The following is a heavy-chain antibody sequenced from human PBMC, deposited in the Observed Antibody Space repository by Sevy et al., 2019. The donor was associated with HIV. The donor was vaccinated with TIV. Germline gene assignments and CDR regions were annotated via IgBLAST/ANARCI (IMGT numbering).Heavy chain of an antibody. D-gene: IGHD1-26*01. V-gene: IGHV4-59*11. CDR1: GGSIGHHY. Sequence: SETLSLTCTVSGGSIGHHYWSWIRQPPGKGLEWIAYVYYTGSTNYNPSLKGRVTIALDTPKNQFSLTLSSLTAADTAVYYCVRQGGLVDYGMDVWGQGTTVTVSS. J-gene: IGHJ6*02. CDR3: VRQGGLVDYGMDV. CDR2: VYYTGST.